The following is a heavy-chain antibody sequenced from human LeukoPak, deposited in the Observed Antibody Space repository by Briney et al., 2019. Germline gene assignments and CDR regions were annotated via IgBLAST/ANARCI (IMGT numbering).Heavy chain of an antibody. CDR1: GFTFSDYY. J-gene: IGHJ4*02. CDR3: STFGDYGEY. D-gene: IGHD3-10*02. Sequence: GGSLRLSCAASGFTFSDYYMSWIRQAPGTRLKWVSGISENGSITFYARSLSAQFIISRDNPHNTVYLQMNSLRAEDSALDFCSTFGDYGEYWGQGTLVTVSS. V-gene: IGHV3-11*01. CDR2: ISENGSIT.